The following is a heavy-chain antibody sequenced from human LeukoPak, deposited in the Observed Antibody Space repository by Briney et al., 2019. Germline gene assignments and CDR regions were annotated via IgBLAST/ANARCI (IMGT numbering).Heavy chain of an antibody. Sequence: SETLSLTCTVSGGSISSSSYYWGWIRQPPGKGLEWIGEINHSGSTNYNPSLKSRVTISVDTSKNQFSLKLSSVTAADTAVYYCARTNLHLTIFGVVIQNWFDPWGQGTLVTVSS. CDR2: INHSGST. D-gene: IGHD3-3*01. J-gene: IGHJ5*02. CDR1: GGSISSSSYY. V-gene: IGHV4-39*07. CDR3: ARTNLHLTIFGVVIQNWFDP.